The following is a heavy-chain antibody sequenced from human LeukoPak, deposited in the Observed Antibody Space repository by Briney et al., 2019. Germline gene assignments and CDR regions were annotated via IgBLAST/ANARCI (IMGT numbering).Heavy chain of an antibody. J-gene: IGHJ4*02. V-gene: IGHV3-74*01. D-gene: IGHD1-26*01. Sequence: PGGSLRLSCVGSGFTFRNYWMHWLRQLPGKGLLWVTRIDRYGSGIVYADSVRGRFTISRDSAKNTVSLQMKSLTPEDTGVYYCVSDSEGRSGGDFWGQGTLVTVSS. CDR1: GFTFRNYW. CDR3: VSDSEGRSGGDF. CDR2: IDRYGSGI.